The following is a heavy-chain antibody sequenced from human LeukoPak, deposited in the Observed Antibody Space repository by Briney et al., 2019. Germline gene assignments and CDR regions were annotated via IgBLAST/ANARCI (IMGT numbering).Heavy chain of an antibody. CDR1: GGSISSYY. D-gene: IGHD3-3*01. Sequence: PSETLPLTCTVSGGSISSYYWSWIRQPPGKGLEWIGYIYYSGTTKYNPSLKSRVTISVDTSKNQFSLKLNSVTAADTAVYYCARDPTHYDPPLWGQGTLVTVSS. CDR2: IYYSGTT. V-gene: IGHV4-59*01. J-gene: IGHJ4*02. CDR3: ARDPTHYDPPL.